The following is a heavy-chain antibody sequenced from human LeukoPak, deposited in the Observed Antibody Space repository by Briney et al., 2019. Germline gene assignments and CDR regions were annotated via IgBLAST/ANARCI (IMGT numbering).Heavy chain of an antibody. J-gene: IGHJ4*02. CDR2: INPNSGGT. CDR1: GYTFTGYY. Sequence: ASVKVSCKASGYTFTGYYMHWVRRAPGQGLEWMGWINPNSGGTNYAQKFQGRVTMNRDTSISTAYMELSRLRSDDTAVYYCASSNYYDSSGYWGLRGYYFDYGGQGTLVTVSS. CDR3: ASSNYYDSSGYWGLRGYYFDY. D-gene: IGHD3-22*01. V-gene: IGHV1-2*02.